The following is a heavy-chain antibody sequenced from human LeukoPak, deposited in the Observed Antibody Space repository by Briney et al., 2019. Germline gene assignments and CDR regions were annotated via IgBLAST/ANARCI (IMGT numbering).Heavy chain of an antibody. CDR3: ASDLCSGGGCYSFDY. V-gene: IGHV1-2*02. CDR1: GYTFTGYY. Sequence: ASVKVSCKASGYTFTGYYMHWVRQAPGQGLEWMGWINPNSGGTNYAQKFQGRVTMTRDTSISTAYMELSRLRSDDTAVYYCASDLCSGGGCYSFDYWGQGTLVTVSS. J-gene: IGHJ4*02. D-gene: IGHD2-15*01. CDR2: INPNSGGT.